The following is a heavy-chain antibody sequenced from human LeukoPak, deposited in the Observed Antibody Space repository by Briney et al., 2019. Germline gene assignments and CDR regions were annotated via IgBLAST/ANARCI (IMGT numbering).Heavy chain of an antibody. CDR3: ARGKGITRIVAH. D-gene: IGHD3-22*01. Sequence: GASLKVSCKASGYTFTGSYIHWVRQAPGQGLEWMGWINPNSGGTNYAQKFQGRVTMTRDTSISTAYMELSRLRSADTAVYYCARGKGITRIVAHWGQGTLVTASS. V-gene: IGHV1-2*02. J-gene: IGHJ4*02. CDR1: GYTFTGSY. CDR2: INPNSGGT.